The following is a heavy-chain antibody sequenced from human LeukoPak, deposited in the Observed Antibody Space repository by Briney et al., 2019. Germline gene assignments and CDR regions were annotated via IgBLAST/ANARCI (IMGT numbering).Heavy chain of an antibody. Sequence: GGSLRLSCAASGFTFDDYGMSWVRQAPGKGLEWVSGINWNGGSAGYADSVKGRFTISRDNAKNPLYLQMNSLRGEDTALYYCATGYISGDFDYWGQGTLVTVSS. D-gene: IGHD1-14*01. CDR3: ATGYISGDFDY. V-gene: IGHV3-20*04. CDR1: GFTFDDYG. J-gene: IGHJ4*02. CDR2: INWNGGSA.